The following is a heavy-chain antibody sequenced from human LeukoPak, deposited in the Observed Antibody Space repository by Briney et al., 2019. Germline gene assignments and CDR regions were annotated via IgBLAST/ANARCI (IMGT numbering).Heavy chain of an antibody. V-gene: IGHV4-4*07. D-gene: IGHD3-10*01. CDR2: IYTSGST. CDR3: ARSEIGSGSYYNHGYWYFDL. J-gene: IGHJ2*01. Sequence: PSETLSLTCTVSGGSISSYYWSWIRQPAGKGLEWIGRIYTSGSTNYNPSLKSRVTMSVDTSKNQFSLKLGSVTAADTAVYYCARSEIGSGSYYNHGYWYFDLSGRGTLVTVSS. CDR1: GGSISSYY.